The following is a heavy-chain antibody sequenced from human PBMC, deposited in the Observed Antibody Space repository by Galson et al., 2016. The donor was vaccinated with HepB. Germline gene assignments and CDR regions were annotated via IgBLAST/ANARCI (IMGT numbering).Heavy chain of an antibody. D-gene: IGHD3-9*01. J-gene: IGHJ4*02. CDR1: GFTFSSYA. CDR2: ISYDGSNK. CDR3: ARENYDVLTGYFPPDF. V-gene: IGHV3-30*04. Sequence: SLRLSCAASGFTFSSYAMHWVRQAPGKGLEWVAVISYDGSNKYYADSVKGRFTISRDNSKNTLSLQMNSLRAEDTAVYYCARENYDVLTGYFPPDFWGQGTLVTVSS.